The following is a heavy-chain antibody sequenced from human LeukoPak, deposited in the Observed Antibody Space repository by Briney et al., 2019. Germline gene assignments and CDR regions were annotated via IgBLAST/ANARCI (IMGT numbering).Heavy chain of an antibody. CDR2: INHSGRT. CDR3: ARGISSSYVFDKDV. Sequence: SETLSLTCAVYGGSFSDYYWSWIRQPPGKGLEWIGEINHSGRTNYNPSLKSRVTISVDTSKNQFSLKLTSMTAADTAVYYCARGISSSYVFDKDVWGKGSTVTVSS. V-gene: IGHV4-34*01. CDR1: GGSFSDYY. J-gene: IGHJ6*03. D-gene: IGHD2-2*01.